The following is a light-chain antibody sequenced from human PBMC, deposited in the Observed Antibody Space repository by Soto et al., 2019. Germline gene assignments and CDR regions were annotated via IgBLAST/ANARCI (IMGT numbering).Light chain of an antibody. CDR1: QSISSW. J-gene: IGKJ1*01. V-gene: IGKV1-5*01. CDR2: DAS. CDR3: QQYNSYPCT. Sequence: DIHMTQSPSTLSASVGDRVTITCRASQSISSWLAWYQQKPGKAPKLLIYDASSLASGVTSRFSGSGSGTEFPLPISSLQPDDFATYYCQQYNSYPCTFGQGTKVEIK.